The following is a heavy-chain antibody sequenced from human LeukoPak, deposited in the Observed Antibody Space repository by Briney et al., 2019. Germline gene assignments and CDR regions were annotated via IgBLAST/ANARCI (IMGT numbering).Heavy chain of an antibody. CDR2: IGGSSGAT. V-gene: IGHV3-23*01. J-gene: IGHJ2*01. Sequence: GGSLRLSCAASRFTFSTYAMNWVRQAPGKGLECVSTIGGSSGATYYADSVKGRFIVSRDNSKNILYLQINSLRADDTAVYYCAKGGEGCSGVSCLYWYFDIWGRGTLVTVSS. CDR3: AKGGEGCSGVSCLYWYFDI. CDR1: RFTFSTYA. D-gene: IGHD2-15*01.